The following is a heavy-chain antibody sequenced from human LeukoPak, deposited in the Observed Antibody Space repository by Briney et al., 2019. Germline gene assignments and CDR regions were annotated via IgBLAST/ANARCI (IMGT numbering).Heavy chain of an antibody. Sequence: SETLSLTCTVSGVSISSGGYYWSWIRQHPGKGLEWIGYIYYSGSTYYNPSLKSRVTISVDTSKNQFSLKLSSVTAADTAVYYCARANRVIVPFDYWGQGTLVTVSS. CDR3: ARANRVIVPFDY. CDR1: GVSISSGGYY. V-gene: IGHV4-31*03. D-gene: IGHD3-16*02. J-gene: IGHJ4*02. CDR2: IYYSGST.